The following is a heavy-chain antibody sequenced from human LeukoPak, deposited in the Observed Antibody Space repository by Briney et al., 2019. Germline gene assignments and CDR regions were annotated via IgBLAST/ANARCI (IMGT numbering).Heavy chain of an antibody. V-gene: IGHV1-69*04. CDR2: IIPILGIA. CDR1: GGTFSSYA. D-gene: IGHD3-22*01. Sequence: ASVKVSCKASGGTFSSYAISWVRQAPGQGLEWMGRIIPILGIANYAQKFQGRVTITADKSTSTAYMELSSLRSEDTAVYYCARVSPEYYYDSSGYYDYWGQGTLATVSS. J-gene: IGHJ4*02. CDR3: ARVSPEYYYDSSGYYDY.